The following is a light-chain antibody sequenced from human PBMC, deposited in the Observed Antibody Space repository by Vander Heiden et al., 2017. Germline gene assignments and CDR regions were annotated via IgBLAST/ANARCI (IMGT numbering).Light chain of an antibody. CDR2: EVS. CDR3: SSDTSSSTLV. V-gene: IGLV2-14*01. J-gene: IGLJ1*01. Sequence: QSALTQPASVSGSPGPSITISCTGTSSDVGGYNYVSWYQQHPGKAPKLMIYEVSNRPSGVSNRFSGSKSGNTASLTISGLQAEDEADYYCSSDTSSSTLVFGTGTKVTVL. CDR1: SSDVGGYNY.